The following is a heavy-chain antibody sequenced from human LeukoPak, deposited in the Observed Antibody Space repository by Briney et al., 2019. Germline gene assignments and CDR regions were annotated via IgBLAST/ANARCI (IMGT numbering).Heavy chain of an antibody. Sequence: GGSLRLSCAASGFTFSSYAMSWVRQAPGKGLEWVTAISGSGGSTYYADSVKGRFTISRDNSKSTLYLQMNSLRAEDTAVYYCAKGSALDYFDYWGQGTLVTVSS. CDR2: ISGSGGST. CDR3: AKGSALDYFDY. CDR1: GFTFSSYA. J-gene: IGHJ4*02. V-gene: IGHV3-23*01.